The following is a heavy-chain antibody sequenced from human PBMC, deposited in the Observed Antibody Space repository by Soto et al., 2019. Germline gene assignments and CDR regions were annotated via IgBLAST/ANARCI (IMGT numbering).Heavy chain of an antibody. CDR1: GGTFSSYA. D-gene: IGHD2-2*01. J-gene: IGHJ6*02. Sequence: QVQLVQSGAEVKKPGSSVKVSCKASGGTFSSYAISWVRQAPGQGLEWMGGIIPIFGTANYAQQFQGRVTITADESTSTAYMELSSLISEDTAVYYCARHVPAAGYYYGMDVWGQGTTVTVSS. V-gene: IGHV1-69*12. CDR3: ARHVPAAGYYYGMDV. CDR2: IIPIFGTA.